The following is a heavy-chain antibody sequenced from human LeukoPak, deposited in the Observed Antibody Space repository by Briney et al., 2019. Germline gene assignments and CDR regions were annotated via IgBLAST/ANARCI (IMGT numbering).Heavy chain of an antibody. CDR1: GDSVSKSDSY. V-gene: IGHV4-39*01. CDR3: ARRRYYDGSGYLE. Sequence: SETLSLTCSVSGDSVSKSDSYWDWIRQPPGKGLEWIGTIYYSGRTYYSPSLKSRVTMSVDPSNNQFSLNLRSVTAADTALYYCARRRYYDGSGYLEWGQGTLLSVSS. D-gene: IGHD3-22*01. CDR2: IYYSGRT. J-gene: IGHJ1*01.